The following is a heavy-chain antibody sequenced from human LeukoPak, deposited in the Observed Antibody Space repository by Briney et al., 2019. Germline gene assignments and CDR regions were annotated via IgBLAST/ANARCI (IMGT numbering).Heavy chain of an antibody. J-gene: IGHJ4*02. Sequence: GGSLRLSCAASGFTVSSNYMSWVRQAPGKGLEWVSVIYSGGSTYYADSVKGRFTISRDNSKNTLYLQMNSLRAEDTAVYYCARGPRPGYYYDSSGYYSEGYFDYWGQGTLVTVSP. CDR2: IYSGGST. CDR1: GFTVSSNY. D-gene: IGHD3-22*01. CDR3: ARGPRPGYYYDSSGYYSEGYFDY. V-gene: IGHV3-53*01.